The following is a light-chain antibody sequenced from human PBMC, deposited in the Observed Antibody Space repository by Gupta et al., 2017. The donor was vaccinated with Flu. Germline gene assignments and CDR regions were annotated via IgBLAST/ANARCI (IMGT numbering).Light chain of an antibody. Sequence: SSNNGRNYVYWYQQYLATAANLLIYRDNRRPSAVLDRCFGAKSGTSSALAIRGVRSEDEADYYCAAWDDSRSGCVVFGGGTKLTVL. J-gene: IGLJ2*01. V-gene: IGLV1-47*01. CDR2: RDN. CDR3: AAWDDSRSGCVV. CDR1: SSNNGRNY.